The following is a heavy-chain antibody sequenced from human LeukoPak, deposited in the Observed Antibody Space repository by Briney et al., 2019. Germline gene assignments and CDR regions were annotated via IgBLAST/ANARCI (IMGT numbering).Heavy chain of an antibody. CDR1: GGSISSNNFY. CDR3: ARRTGTAGGNHFDY. Sequence: PSETLSLTCTVSGGSISSNNFYWGWVRQPPGKGLEWIGSINYGGHTYYSPSLKSRVTISVDTSKNQFSLKLSSVTATDTAVYYCARRTGTAGGNHFDYWGQGTLVTVSS. V-gene: IGHV4-39*01. D-gene: IGHD1/OR15-1a*01. CDR2: INYGGHT. J-gene: IGHJ4*02.